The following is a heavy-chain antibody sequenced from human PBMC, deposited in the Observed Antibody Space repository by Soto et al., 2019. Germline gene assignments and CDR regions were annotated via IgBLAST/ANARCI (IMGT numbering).Heavy chain of an antibody. CDR3: ARDYYDSSGRPTIDY. CDR2: INHSGST. D-gene: IGHD3-22*01. CDR1: GGSFSGYY. V-gene: IGHV4-34*01. J-gene: IGHJ4*02. Sequence: QVQLQQWGAGLLKPSETLSLTCAVYGGSFSGYYWSWIRQPPGKGLEWIGEINHSGSTNYNPSLKSRVTLSVDTSKNQLSLKLSSVTAADTAVYYCARDYYDSSGRPTIDYWGQGTLVIVSS.